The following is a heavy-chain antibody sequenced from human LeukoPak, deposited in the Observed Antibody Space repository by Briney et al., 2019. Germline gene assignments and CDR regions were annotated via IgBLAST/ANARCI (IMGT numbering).Heavy chain of an antibody. CDR3: ANLAVAGRYYYYYMDV. V-gene: IGHV4-39*07. CDR1: GGSISSSSYY. Sequence: PSETLSLTCTVSGGSISSSSYYWGWIRQPPGKGLEWIGSIYYSGSTYYNPSLKSRVTISVDKSKNQFSLKLSSVTAADTAVYYCANLAVAGRYYYYYMDVWGKGTTVTVSS. J-gene: IGHJ6*03. D-gene: IGHD6-19*01. CDR2: IYYSGST.